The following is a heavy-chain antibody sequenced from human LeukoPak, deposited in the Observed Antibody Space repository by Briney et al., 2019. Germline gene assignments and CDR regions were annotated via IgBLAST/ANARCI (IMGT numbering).Heavy chain of an antibody. Sequence: SETLSLTCTVSGGSISSYYWSWIRQPPGKGLEWIGYIYYSGSTNYNPSLTSRVTISVETSKNQFSLKLSSVTAADTAVYYCARAPTPGSSGYYYYAFDIWGQGTMVTVSS. J-gene: IGHJ3*02. D-gene: IGHD3-22*01. CDR2: IYYSGST. V-gene: IGHV4-59*01. CDR3: ARAPTPGSSGYYYYAFDI. CDR1: GGSISSYY.